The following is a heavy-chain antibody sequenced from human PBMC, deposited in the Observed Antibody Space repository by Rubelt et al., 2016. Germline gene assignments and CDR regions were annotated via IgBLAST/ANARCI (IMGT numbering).Heavy chain of an antibody. CDR3: ARDPRDYYYYYYMDV. J-gene: IGHJ6*03. V-gene: IGHV3-20*04. CDR1: GFTFSSYG. Sequence: VQLVESGGGVVQPGRSLRLSCAASGFTFSSYGMHWVRQAPGKGLEWVSGINWNGGSTGYADFLQGRFTISRDNAKNALYLQMNSLRAEDTALYYCARDPRDYYYYYYMDVWGKGTTVTVSS. CDR2: INWNGGST.